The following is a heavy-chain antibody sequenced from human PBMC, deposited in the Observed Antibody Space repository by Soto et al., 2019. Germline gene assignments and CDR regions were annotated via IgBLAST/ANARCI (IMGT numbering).Heavy chain of an antibody. Sequence: QVHLVQSGAEVKKPGASVKVSCKGSGYGFTTYGITWVRQAPGQGLEWMAWISAHNGNTNYAQKLQGRVTVPRDTSTSTAYMELRSLRSDDTAVCYCARGRYGDYWGQGALVTVSS. J-gene: IGHJ4*02. CDR1: GYGFTTYG. CDR2: ISAHNGNT. V-gene: IGHV1-18*01. CDR3: ARGRYGDY. D-gene: IGHD1-1*01.